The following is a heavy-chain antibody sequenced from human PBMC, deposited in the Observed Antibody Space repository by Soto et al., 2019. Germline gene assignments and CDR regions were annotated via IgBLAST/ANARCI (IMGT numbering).Heavy chain of an antibody. CDR2: ITSSGTTV. CDR3: PGGRSTGATYLAF. Sequence: EVHLVESGGGLVQPGGSLRLSCAASGFTFSSYSLNWVRQAPGKGLEWVSYITSSGTTVYYADSVRGRFTISRDNAKNPRNLQRNSRRADNRVVFYVPGGRSTGATYLAFGGQGTWSPSPQ. CDR1: GFTFSSYS. J-gene: IGHJ4*02. V-gene: IGHV3-48*01. D-gene: IGHD2-15*01.